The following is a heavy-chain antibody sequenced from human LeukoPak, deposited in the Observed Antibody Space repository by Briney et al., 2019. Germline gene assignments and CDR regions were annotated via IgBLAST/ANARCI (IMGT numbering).Heavy chain of an antibody. CDR3: ARNVVPYRPGASDI. J-gene: IGHJ3*02. CDR2: ISDAGST. V-gene: IGHV3-23*01. D-gene: IGHD2-15*01. Sequence: GGSLRLSCAASGFTFSSYAMSWVRQAPGKGLEWVSAISDAGSTYHADSVKRRFTISRDNSKNTLYLQMNSLRAEDTAVYYCARNVVPYRPGASDIWGQGTMVTVSS. CDR1: GFTFSSYA.